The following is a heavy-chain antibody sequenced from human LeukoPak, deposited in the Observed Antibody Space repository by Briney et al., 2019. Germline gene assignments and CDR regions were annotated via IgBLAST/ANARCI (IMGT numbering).Heavy chain of an antibody. D-gene: IGHD7-27*01. CDR3: ARLTGDNYAFDI. CDR1: GFTFSSYS. J-gene: IGHJ3*02. CDR2: ISTSSSHM. V-gene: IGHV3-21*01. Sequence: PGGSLRLSCAASGFTFSSYSINWVRQAPGKGLEWVSCISTSSSHMYYGDSVKGRFTIPRDNAKNSLYLQMNSLRAEDTAVYYCARLTGDNYAFDIWGQGTMVTVSS.